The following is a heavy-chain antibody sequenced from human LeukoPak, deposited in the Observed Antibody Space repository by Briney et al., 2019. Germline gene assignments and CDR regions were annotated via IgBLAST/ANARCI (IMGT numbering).Heavy chain of an antibody. J-gene: IGHJ4*02. CDR1: GFTFSSYA. CDR3: ARGGAYGSGSYYNMNF. Sequence: PGGSPRLSCAASGFTFSSYAMHWVRQAPGKGLEYVSSISTDGGSTYYANSVKGRFTISRDNSKNTLYLQMGSLRAEDMAVYYCARGGAYGSGSYYNMNFWGQGTLVTVSS. D-gene: IGHD3-10*01. CDR2: ISTDGGST. V-gene: IGHV3-64*01.